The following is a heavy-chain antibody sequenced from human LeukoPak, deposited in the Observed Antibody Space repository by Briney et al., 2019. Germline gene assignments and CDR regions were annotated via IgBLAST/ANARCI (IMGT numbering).Heavy chain of an antibody. CDR3: ARVTTYCSTTSCPYFDY. J-gene: IGHJ4*02. CDR2: INPNSGGT. CDR1: GYTFTDYY. D-gene: IGHD2-2*01. Sequence: ASMKVSCKASGYTFTDYYMHWVRQAPGQGLEWMGWINPNSGGTNYAQKFQGRVTMIRDTSISTAYMELSRLRSDDTAVYYCARVTTYCSTTSCPYFDYWGQGTLVTVSS. V-gene: IGHV1-2*02.